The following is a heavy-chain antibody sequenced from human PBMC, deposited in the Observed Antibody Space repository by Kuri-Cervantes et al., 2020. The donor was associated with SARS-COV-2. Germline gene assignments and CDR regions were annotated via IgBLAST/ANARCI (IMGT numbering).Heavy chain of an antibody. V-gene: IGHV3-11*01. CDR2: ISSSGSTI. CDR3: AREKGGCSGGSCFYFDY. J-gene: IGHJ4*02. D-gene: IGHD2-15*01. Sequence: GGSLRLSCAASGFTFSNAWMSWVRQAPGKGLEWVSYISSSGSTIYYADSAKGRFTISRDNAKNSLYLQMNSLRAEDTAVYYCAREKGGCSGGSCFYFDYWGQGTLVTVSS. CDR1: GFTFSNAW.